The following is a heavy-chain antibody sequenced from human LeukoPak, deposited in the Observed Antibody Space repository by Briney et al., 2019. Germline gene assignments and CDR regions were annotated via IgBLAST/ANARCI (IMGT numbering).Heavy chain of an antibody. V-gene: IGHV3-48*01. CDR1: GFTFSSYS. D-gene: IGHD2-15*01. Sequence: GGSLRLSCAASGFTFSSYSMNWVRQAPGKGLEWVSYISSSSSTIYYADSVKGRFTISRDNAKNSLYLQMNSLRAEDTAVYYCAKVGYCSGGSCHWGYYYYYMDVWGKGTTVTVSS. CDR2: ISSSSSTI. J-gene: IGHJ6*03. CDR3: AKVGYCSGGSCHWGYYYYYMDV.